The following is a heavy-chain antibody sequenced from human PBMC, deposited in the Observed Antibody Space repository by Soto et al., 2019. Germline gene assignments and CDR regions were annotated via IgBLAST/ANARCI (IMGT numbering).Heavy chain of an antibody. CDR2: FDPEDGET. CDR3: ATGIYGDSYTDYYYYGMDV. CDR1: GYTLTELS. V-gene: IGHV1-24*01. Sequence: QVQLVQSGAEVKKPGASVKVSCKVSGYTLTELSMHWVRQAPGKGLEWMGGFDPEDGETIYAQKFQGRVTMTEDTSTDTAYMELSSLRSEGTAVYYFATGIYGDSYTDYYYYGMDVWGQGTTVTVSS. J-gene: IGHJ6*02. D-gene: IGHD4-17*01.